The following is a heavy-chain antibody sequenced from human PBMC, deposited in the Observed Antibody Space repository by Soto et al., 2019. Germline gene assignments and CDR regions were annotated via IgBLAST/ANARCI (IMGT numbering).Heavy chain of an antibody. CDR1: GYTFTSYD. CDR3: ARDLGGWPDY. Sequence: ASVKVSCKASGYTFTSYDINWVRQAPGQRLEWMGWMNANNGNTNYSQKFQGRVTITRDTSTSTAYMELSSLRSEDTAVYYCARDLGGWPDYWGQGTLVTVSS. J-gene: IGHJ4*02. D-gene: IGHD2-15*01. V-gene: IGHV1-3*01. CDR2: MNANNGNT.